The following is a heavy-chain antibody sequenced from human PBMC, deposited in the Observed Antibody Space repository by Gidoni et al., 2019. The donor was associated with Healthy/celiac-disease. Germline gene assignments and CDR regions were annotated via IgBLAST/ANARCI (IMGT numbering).Heavy chain of an antibody. CDR3: ARDRWDTAMVTPFYYYGMDV. Sequence: EVQLVESGGGLVKPGGSLILSCAASGFTFSSYSMNWVRQAPGKGLEWVSSISSSSSYIYYADSVKGRFTISRDNAKNSLYLQMNSLRAEDTAVYYCARDRWDTAMVTPFYYYGMDVWGQGTTVTVSS. D-gene: IGHD5-18*01. CDR2: ISSSSSYI. J-gene: IGHJ6*02. CDR1: GFTFSSYS. V-gene: IGHV3-21*01.